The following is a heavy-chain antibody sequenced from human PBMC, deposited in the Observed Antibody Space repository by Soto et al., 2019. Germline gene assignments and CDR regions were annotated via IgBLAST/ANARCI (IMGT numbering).Heavy chain of an antibody. D-gene: IGHD3-10*01. CDR3: AGTYGSADY. V-gene: IGHV3-21*02. Sequence: EVQLVESGGGLVEPGGSLGLSCAASGFSLTDYYMNWVRRAPGKGLEWVSSISSSGSFVSYADSVKGRFSISRDNAKNLLFLQMNSLRAEDTAVYYCAGTYGSADYWGQGTLVTVSS. CDR1: GFSLTDYY. J-gene: IGHJ4*02. CDR2: ISSSGSFV.